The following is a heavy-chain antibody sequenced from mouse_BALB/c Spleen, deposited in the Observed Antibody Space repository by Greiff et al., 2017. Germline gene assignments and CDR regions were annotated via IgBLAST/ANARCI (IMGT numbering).Heavy chain of an antibody. D-gene: IGHD2-10*02. CDR2: ISYDGSN. Sequence: VQLKESGPGLVKPSQSLSLTCSVTGYSITSGYYWNWIRQFPGNKLEWMGYISYDGSNNYNPSLKNRISITRDTSKNQFFLKLNSVTTEDTATYYCAREGYGNYVDYWGQGTTLTVSS. CDR1: GYSITSGYY. V-gene: IGHV3-6*02. J-gene: IGHJ2*01. CDR3: AREGYGNYVDY.